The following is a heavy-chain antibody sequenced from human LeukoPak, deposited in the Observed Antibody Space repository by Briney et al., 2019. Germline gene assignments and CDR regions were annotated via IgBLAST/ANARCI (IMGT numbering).Heavy chain of an antibody. V-gene: IGHV3-74*01. CDR3: ARFAAGGSYYYYMDV. D-gene: IGHD6-25*01. CDR2: IESDGTRT. CDR1: GFTFSSYA. J-gene: IGHJ6*03. Sequence: GGCLRLSCAASGFTFSSYAMHWVRQAPGKGLEWVSPIESDGTRTSYADSVKGRFTISRDNAKNTLYLQMNSLRAEDTAVYYCARFAAGGSYYYYMDVWGKGTTVTVSS.